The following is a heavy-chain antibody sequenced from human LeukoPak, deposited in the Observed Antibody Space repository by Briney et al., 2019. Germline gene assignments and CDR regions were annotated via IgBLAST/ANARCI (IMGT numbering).Heavy chain of an antibody. CDR1: GASISSYY. CDR3: ARVRYGDNSMDV. Sequence: SETLSLTCTVTGASISSYYWSWIRQPPGKGLEWIGYIYYSGSTKYNPSLKSRVTISADTSKTQFSLRLSSVIAGDTAVYYCARVRYGDNSMDVWGKGTTVTVSS. V-gene: IGHV4-59*01. J-gene: IGHJ6*03. CDR2: IYYSGST. D-gene: IGHD4-17*01.